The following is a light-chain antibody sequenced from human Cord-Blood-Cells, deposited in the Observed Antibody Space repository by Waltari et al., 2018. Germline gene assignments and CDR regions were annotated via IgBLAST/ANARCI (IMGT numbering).Light chain of an antibody. V-gene: IGKV3-11*01. CDR2: DAS. CDR3: QQRSNWPPIT. Sequence: EIVLTQSPATLSLSPGERATLSCRASQSVSSYLAWYQQKPGQAPRPLIYDASNRATCIPARFSGSGAGTDFTLTISSLEPEDFAVYYCQQRSNWPPITFGQGTRLEIK. CDR1: QSVSSY. J-gene: IGKJ5*01.